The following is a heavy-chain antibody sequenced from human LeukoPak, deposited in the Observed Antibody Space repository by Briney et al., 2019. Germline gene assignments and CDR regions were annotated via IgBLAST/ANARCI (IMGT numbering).Heavy chain of an antibody. CDR2: ISSSSTI. V-gene: IGHV3-48*01. CDR1: GFTFSSYS. Sequence: GGSLRLSCAASGFTFSSYSMNWVRQAPGKGLEWVSYISSSSTIYYADSVKGRFTISRDNARNSLYLQMNRLRAEDTAVYYCARVLSGSYYYYYYMDVWGKGTTVTVSS. CDR3: ARVLSGSYYYYYYMDV. J-gene: IGHJ6*03. D-gene: IGHD1-26*01.